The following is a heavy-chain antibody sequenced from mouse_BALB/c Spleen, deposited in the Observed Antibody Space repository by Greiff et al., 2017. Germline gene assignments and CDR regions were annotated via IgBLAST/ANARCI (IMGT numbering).Heavy chain of an antibody. V-gene: IGHV14-4*02. CDR3: NKGAATAMDY. CDR1: GYAFSSSW. Sequence: VQLQQSGPELVKPGASVKISCKASGYAFSSSWMNWVKQRPEQGLEWIGWIDPENGDTEYAPKFQGKATMTADTSSNTAYLQLSSLTSEDTAAYYCNKGAATAMDYWGQGTSVTVSS. CDR2: IDPENGDT. J-gene: IGHJ4*01. D-gene: IGHD1-2*01.